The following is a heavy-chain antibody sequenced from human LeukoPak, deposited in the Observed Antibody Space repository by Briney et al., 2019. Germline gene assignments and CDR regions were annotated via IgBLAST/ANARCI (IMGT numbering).Heavy chain of an antibody. J-gene: IGHJ5*02. Sequence: GGSLRLSCAASGFTFSSYWMSWVRQAPGQGLEWVASINQDGSEKYYVDSVKGRFTFSRDNAKNSLYLQMNSLRAEDTAVYYCARVLLWFGEPQSEWFDPWGQGTLVTVSS. CDR1: GFTFSSYW. V-gene: IGHV3-7*01. D-gene: IGHD3-10*01. CDR2: INQDGSEK. CDR3: ARVLLWFGEPQSEWFDP.